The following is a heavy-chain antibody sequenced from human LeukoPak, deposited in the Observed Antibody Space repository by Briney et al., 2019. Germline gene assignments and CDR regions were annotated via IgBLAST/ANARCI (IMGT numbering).Heavy chain of an antibody. J-gene: IGHJ4*02. CDR3: ATLAERYDFWSGRSFDY. Sequence: GASVKVSCKASGYTFTGYYMHWVRQAPGQGLEWMGWINPNSGGTNCAQKFQGRVTMTRDTSISTAYMELSRLRSDDTAVYYCATLAERYDFWSGRSFDYWGQGTLVTVSS. CDR2: INPNSGGT. CDR1: GYTFTGYY. V-gene: IGHV1-2*02. D-gene: IGHD3-3*01.